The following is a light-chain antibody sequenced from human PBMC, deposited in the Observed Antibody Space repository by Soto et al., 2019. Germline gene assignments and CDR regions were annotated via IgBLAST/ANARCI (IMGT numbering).Light chain of an antibody. J-gene: IGKJ1*01. CDR1: QSVSSSY. CDR2: GAS. V-gene: IGKV3-20*01. Sequence: EIVLTQSPGTLSLSPGERASRSCRASQSVSSSYLAWYQQKPGQAPRLLIYGASSRATGIPDRFSGSGSGTDFTLTISRLEPEDFAVYYCQQYGSSPTWTFGQGTKVDI. CDR3: QQYGSSPTWT.